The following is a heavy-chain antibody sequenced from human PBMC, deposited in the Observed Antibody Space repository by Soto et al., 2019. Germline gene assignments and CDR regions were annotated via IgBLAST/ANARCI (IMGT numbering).Heavy chain of an antibody. V-gene: IGHV6-1*01. Sequence: SQTLSLTCAISVDSASSSCGAWNWIRQSPSRGLEWLGRTYYNSKWNNDYAVSVRRRITIDPGTSKNQLSLQLNSVTPEDTAVYYCARGCLQGRFEPWGQVTLVTVS. CDR2: TYYNSKWNN. CDR1: VDSASSSCGA. CDR3: ARGCLQGRFEP. D-gene: IGHD2-8*01. J-gene: IGHJ5*02.